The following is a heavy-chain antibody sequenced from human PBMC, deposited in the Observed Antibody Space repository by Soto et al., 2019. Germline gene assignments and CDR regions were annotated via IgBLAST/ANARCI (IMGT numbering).Heavy chain of an antibody. J-gene: IGHJ4*02. Sequence: ASVKVSCKASDYTFTNYGISWVRQAPGQGFEWMGWISAYNGNTNYAQKLQGRVTMTTDTSTSTAYMELRSLRSDDTAVYYCARDGYYDSSGYYYFGDYWGQGTLVTVSS. CDR2: ISAYNGNT. CDR3: ARDGYYDSSGYYYFGDY. D-gene: IGHD3-22*01. CDR1: DYTFTNYG. V-gene: IGHV1-18*01.